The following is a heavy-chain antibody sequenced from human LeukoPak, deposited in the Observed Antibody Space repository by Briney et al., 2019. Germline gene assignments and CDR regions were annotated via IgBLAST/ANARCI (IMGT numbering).Heavy chain of an antibody. J-gene: IGHJ6*03. CDR3: ARVEWELPGVYYYYYMDV. D-gene: IGHD1-26*01. CDR2: IYYSGST. Sequence: SETLSLTCTVSGGSISSSSYYWGWIRQPPGKGLEWIGSIYYSGSTYYNPSLKSRVTISVDTSKNQFSLKLSSVTAADTAVYYCARVEWELPGVYYYYYMDVWGKGTTVTVSS. V-gene: IGHV4-39*07. CDR1: GGSISSSSYY.